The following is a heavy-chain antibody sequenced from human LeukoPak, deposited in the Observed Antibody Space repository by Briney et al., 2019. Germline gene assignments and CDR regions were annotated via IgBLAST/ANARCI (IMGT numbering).Heavy chain of an antibody. CDR2: IYTSGST. CDR3: ARGPMVRGVPYYFDY. CDR1: GGSISSYY. V-gene: IGHV4-4*07. J-gene: IGHJ4*02. Sequence: PSETLSLTCTVSGGSISSYYWSWIRQPAGKGLEWIGRIYTSGSTNYNPSLKSRVTMSVDTSKNQFSLKLSSVTAADTAVYYCARGPMVRGVPYYFDYWGQGTLVTVSS. D-gene: IGHD3-10*01.